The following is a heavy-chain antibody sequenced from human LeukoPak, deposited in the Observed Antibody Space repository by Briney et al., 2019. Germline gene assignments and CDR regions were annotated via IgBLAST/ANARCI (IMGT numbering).Heavy chain of an antibody. CDR3: ARLSETAAYYYTSGYYYLRY. J-gene: IGHJ4*02. Sequence: GASVKVSCKASGYTFGSYDINWVRKATGQGLEWMGWMNPGSGNTGYAQRLQGRVTMTRDTSISTAYMELSGLRSEDTAVYYCARLSETAAYYYTSGYYYLRYWGQGTLV. CDR2: MNPGSGNT. D-gene: IGHD3-22*01. CDR1: GYTFGSYD. V-gene: IGHV1-8*02.